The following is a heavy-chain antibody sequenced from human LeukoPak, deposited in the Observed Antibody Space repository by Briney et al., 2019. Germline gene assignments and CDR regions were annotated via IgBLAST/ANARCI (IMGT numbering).Heavy chain of an antibody. CDR3: ARHGNIVVAVAARGFDP. CDR1: GGSISNNGYF. J-gene: IGHJ5*02. D-gene: IGHD2-15*01. Sequence: PSETLSLTCTVSGGSISNNGYFWGWIRQPPGKGLEWIGSIYYSGNTYYNPSLKSRVTISVDTSKNQFSLRLSSVTAADTAFYYCARHGNIVVAVAARGFDPWGQGTLVTVSS. CDR2: IYYSGNT. V-gene: IGHV4-39*01.